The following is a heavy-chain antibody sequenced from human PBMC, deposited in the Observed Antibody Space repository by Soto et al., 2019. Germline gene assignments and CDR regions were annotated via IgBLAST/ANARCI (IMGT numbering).Heavy chain of an antibody. Sequence: PSETLSLTCTVSGGSISSGGYYWSWIRQHPGRGLERIGYIYYSGSTYYNPSLKSRVTISVDTSKNQFSLKLSSVTAADTAVYYCAREGGIVGATAADYWGQGTLVTVSS. CDR3: AREGGIVGATAADY. D-gene: IGHD1-26*01. CDR2: IYYSGST. J-gene: IGHJ4*02. V-gene: IGHV4-31*03. CDR1: GGSISSGGYY.